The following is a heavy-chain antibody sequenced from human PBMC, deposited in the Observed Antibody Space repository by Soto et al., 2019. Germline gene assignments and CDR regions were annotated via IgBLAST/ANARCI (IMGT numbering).Heavy chain of an antibody. D-gene: IGHD3-22*01. CDR2: IYWDDDK. CDR1: GFSLSTSGVG. J-gene: IGHJ3*02. CDR3: AHSHYDSSGYWEDAFDI. V-gene: IGHV2-5*02. Sequence: QITLKESGPTLVKPTQTLTLTCTFSGFSLSTSGVGVGWIRQPPGKALEWLALIYWDDDKRYSPSLKSRLTITKHTSKNQVVLTMTNMDPVDTATYYCAHSHYDSSGYWEDAFDIWGPGTMVTVSS.